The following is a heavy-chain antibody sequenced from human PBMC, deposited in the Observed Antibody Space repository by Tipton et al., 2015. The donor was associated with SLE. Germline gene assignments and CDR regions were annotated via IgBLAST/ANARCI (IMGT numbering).Heavy chain of an antibody. CDR1: GFTFDDYA. CDR2: ISWNSGSI. Sequence: SLRLSCAASGFTFDDYAMHWVRQAPGKGLEWVSGISWNSGSIGYADSVKGRFTISRDNAKNSLYLQMNSLRAEDTAVYYCAREGVNWGRDWFDPWGQGTLVTVSS. J-gene: IGHJ5*02. V-gene: IGHV3-9*01. D-gene: IGHD7-27*01. CDR3: AREGVNWGRDWFDP.